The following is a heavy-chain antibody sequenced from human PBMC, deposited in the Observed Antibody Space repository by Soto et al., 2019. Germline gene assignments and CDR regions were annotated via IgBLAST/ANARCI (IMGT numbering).Heavy chain of an antibody. J-gene: IGHJ6*02. Sequence: ASVKVSCKASGYTFTGYYMHWVRQAPGQGLEWKRWINPNSGGTNYAQKFQGWFTISVDTSKNQFSLKLSSVTAADTAVYYCASPGGLGDYYYYGMDVWGQGTTVTVSS. CDR3: ASPGGLGDYYYYGMDV. CDR1: GYTFTGYY. D-gene: IGHD3-10*01. V-gene: IGHV1-2*04. CDR2: INPNSGGT.